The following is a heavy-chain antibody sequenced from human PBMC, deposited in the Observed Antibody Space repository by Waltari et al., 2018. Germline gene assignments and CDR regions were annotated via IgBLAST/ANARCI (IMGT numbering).Heavy chain of an antibody. CDR1: GDSVSSTYW. CDR2: VHGSGRS. V-gene: IGHV4-4*02. J-gene: IGHJ5*02. D-gene: IGHD3-22*01. CDR3: ARDRVRGLYLDT. Sequence: QLQLQESGPGLVKPSGTLSLSCAVSGDSVSSTYWWSWVSQSPQKGLEWIGQVHGSGRSNYNPSFGTRVTTSLDTSNKQFSLTLTSATAADTAVYYCARDRVRGLYLDTWGPGTLVTVSP.